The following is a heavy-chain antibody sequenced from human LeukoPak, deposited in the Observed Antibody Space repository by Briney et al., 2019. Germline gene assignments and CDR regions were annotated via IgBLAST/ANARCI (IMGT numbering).Heavy chain of an antibody. CDR2: IYYSGST. J-gene: IGHJ4*02. V-gene: IGHV4-39*07. CDR1: GGSISSSSYY. Sequence: SETLSLTCTVSGGSISSSSYYWGWIRQPPGKGLEWIGTIYYSGSTHYNPSLKSRVTISVDTSKNQFSLKLSSVTAADTAVYYCARDRPGGSSLDYWGQGTLVTVSS. D-gene: IGHD6-13*01. CDR3: ARDRPGGSSLDY.